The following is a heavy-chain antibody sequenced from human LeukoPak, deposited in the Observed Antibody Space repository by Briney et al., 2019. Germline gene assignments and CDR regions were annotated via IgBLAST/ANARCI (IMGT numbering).Heavy chain of an antibody. Sequence: GGSLRLSCAASGFTFSSYSMNWVRQAPGKGLEWVSSISSSSSYIYYADSVKGRFTIPRDNAKNSLYLQMNSLRAEDTAVYYCARDYYDSSASFDYWGQGTLVTVSS. CDR3: ARDYYDSSASFDY. D-gene: IGHD3-22*01. V-gene: IGHV3-21*01. CDR2: ISSSSSYI. CDR1: GFTFSSYS. J-gene: IGHJ4*02.